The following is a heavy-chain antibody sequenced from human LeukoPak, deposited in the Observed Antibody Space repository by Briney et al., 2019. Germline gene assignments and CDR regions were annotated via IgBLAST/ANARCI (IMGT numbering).Heavy chain of an antibody. CDR3: ARGQGYCSGGSCLWFYYGMDV. D-gene: IGHD2-15*01. CDR2: IYYSGST. Sequence: PSETLSLTCTVSGGSISSSSYYWGWIRQPPGKGLEWIGSIYYSGSTNYNPSLKSRLTISVDTSKNQFSLKLSSVTAADTAVYYCARGQGYCSGGSCLWFYYGMDVWGQGTTVTVSS. V-gene: IGHV4-39*07. CDR1: GGSISSSSYY. J-gene: IGHJ6*02.